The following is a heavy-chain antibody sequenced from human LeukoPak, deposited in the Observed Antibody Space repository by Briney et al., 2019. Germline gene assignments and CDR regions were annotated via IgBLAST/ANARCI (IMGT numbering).Heavy chain of an antibody. D-gene: IGHD3-10*01. Sequence: GGSLRLSCAASGFTVSSNYMSWVRQAPGKGLEWVSVIYSGGSTYYAGSVKGRFTNSRDNSKNTLYLQMNSLRAEDTAVYYCARAGALYYMDVWGKGTTVTVSS. V-gene: IGHV3-53*01. CDR2: IYSGGST. CDR3: ARAGALYYMDV. J-gene: IGHJ6*03. CDR1: GFTVSSNY.